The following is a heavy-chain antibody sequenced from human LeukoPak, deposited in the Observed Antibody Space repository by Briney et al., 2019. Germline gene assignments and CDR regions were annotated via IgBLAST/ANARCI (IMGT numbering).Heavy chain of an antibody. CDR3: VRSQEFGIVDDAFAT. D-gene: IGHD2-21*01. CDR1: GVTGTNFNTYA. V-gene: IGHV1-69*13. CDR2: VIPSFGAA. J-gene: IGHJ3*02. Sequence: SVKVSCKASGVTGTNFNTYAVGWVRQAPGQGLEWLGGVIPSFGAADFLQKFQDRISITADASTATAYLELSSLRSDDTAVYYCVRSQEFGIVDDAFATWGQGTRVTVSS.